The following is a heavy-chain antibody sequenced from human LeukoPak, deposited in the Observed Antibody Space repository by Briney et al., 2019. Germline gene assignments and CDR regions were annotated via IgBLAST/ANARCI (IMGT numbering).Heavy chain of an antibody. Sequence: SETLSLTCTVSGGSISSSSYYWGWIRQPPGKGLEWSGSIYYSGSTYYNPSLKSRVTISVDTSKNQFSLKLSSVTAAATAVYYCARGRFGELLSPFDYWGQGTLVTVSS. CDR3: ARGRFGELLSPFDY. D-gene: IGHD3-10*01. CDR2: IYYSGST. CDR1: GGSISSSSYY. V-gene: IGHV4-39*07. J-gene: IGHJ4*02.